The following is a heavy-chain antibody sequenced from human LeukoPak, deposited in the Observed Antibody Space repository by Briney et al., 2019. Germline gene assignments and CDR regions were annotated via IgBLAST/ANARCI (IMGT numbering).Heavy chain of an antibody. J-gene: IGHJ1*01. D-gene: IGHD4-17*01. CDR3: ARGTDGDYRRDFQH. V-gene: IGHV3-21*05. CDR1: GFTFSSYS. CDR2: ISSSSSYI. Sequence: PGGSLRLSCAASGFTFSSYSMNWVRQAPGKGLEWVSYISSSSSYIYYADSVKGRFTISRDNAKNSLYLQMNSLRAEDTAVYYCARGTDGDYRRDFQHWGQGTLVTVSS.